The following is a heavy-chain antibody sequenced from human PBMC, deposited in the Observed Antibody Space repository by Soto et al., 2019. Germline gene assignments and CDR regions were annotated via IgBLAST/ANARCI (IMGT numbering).Heavy chain of an antibody. D-gene: IGHD1-1*01. CDR1: GFTFSSYW. CDR2: IKQDGSEK. CDR3: ARDNPTGTQEG. J-gene: IGHJ4*02. V-gene: IGHV3-7*01. Sequence: GGSLRLSCAASGFTFSSYWMSWVRQAPGKGLEWVANIKQDGSEKYYVDSVKGRFTISRDNAKNSLYLQRNSLRAEDTAVYYCARDNPTGTQEGWGQGTLVTVSS.